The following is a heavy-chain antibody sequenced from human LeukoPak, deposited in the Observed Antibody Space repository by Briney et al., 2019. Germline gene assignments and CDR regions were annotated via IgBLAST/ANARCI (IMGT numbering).Heavy chain of an antibody. CDR2: VNNNIVNT. CDR3: ARFGELLSLNYYYYGMDV. D-gene: IGHD3-10*01. CDR1: GYSIRSYG. V-gene: IGHV1-18*01. J-gene: IGHJ6*02. Sequence: GASVKVSCKASGYSIRSYGISWVRQTPGQGLEWMGWVNNNIVNTNNGKKFQGRVTVTTDTSTSTAYMELRRLRFDDTAVYYCARFGELLSLNYYYYGMDVWGQGTTVTVSS.